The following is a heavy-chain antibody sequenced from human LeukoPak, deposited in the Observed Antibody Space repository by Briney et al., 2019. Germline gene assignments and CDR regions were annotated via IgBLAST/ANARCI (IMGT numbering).Heavy chain of an antibody. J-gene: IGHJ4*02. D-gene: IGHD3-10*01. CDR1: GFTFNNAW. CDR3: TTYGSGRKFDY. CDR2: IESKTDGGTT. V-gene: IGHV3-15*04. Sequence: GGSLRLSCAASGFTFNNAWMSWLRQAPGKGLEWVGRIESKTDGGTTDYAAPVKGRLTISRDDSTNTLYLQMNSLKSEDTAVYYCTTYGSGRKFDYWGQGILVTVSS.